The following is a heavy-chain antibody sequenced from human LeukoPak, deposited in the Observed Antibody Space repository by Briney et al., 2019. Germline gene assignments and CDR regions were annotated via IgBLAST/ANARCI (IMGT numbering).Heavy chain of an antibody. Sequence: SETLSLTCTVSGGSISSYYWSWIRQPPGKGLEWIGYIYYSGSTNYNPSLKSRVTISVDTSKNQFSMKLSSVIAADTAVYYCARVRDCSSSICHYYFDYWGQGTLVTVSS. CDR3: ARVRDCSSSICHYYFDY. CDR1: GGSISSYY. CDR2: IYYSGST. D-gene: IGHD2-2*01. J-gene: IGHJ4*02. V-gene: IGHV4-59*01.